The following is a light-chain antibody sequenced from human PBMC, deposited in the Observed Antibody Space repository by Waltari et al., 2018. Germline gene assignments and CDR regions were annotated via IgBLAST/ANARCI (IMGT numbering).Light chain of an antibody. CDR2: KAS. CDR3: QQYNTFLYT. Sequence: DIQMTQSPSTLSASVGDRVTISCRVSQSISTWLAWYQQKPGKAPRLLIYKASTLESGVPSRFTGSGSGTEFTLTISSLQPDDFATYYCQQYNTFLYTFGQGTKLDIK. CDR1: QSISTW. J-gene: IGKJ2*01. V-gene: IGKV1-5*03.